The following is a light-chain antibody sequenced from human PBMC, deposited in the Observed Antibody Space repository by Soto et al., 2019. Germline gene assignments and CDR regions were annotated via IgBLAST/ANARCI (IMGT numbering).Light chain of an antibody. CDR2: KAS. V-gene: IGKV1-5*03. CDR1: QGISSW. Sequence: DIQMTQSPSSLSASVGDRVTITCRASQGISSWLAWCQQKPGKAPKLLIYKASSLESGVPSRFSGSGSGTEFTLTISSLQPDDFATYYCQQYNSYLITFGQGTRLEIK. CDR3: QQYNSYLIT. J-gene: IGKJ5*01.